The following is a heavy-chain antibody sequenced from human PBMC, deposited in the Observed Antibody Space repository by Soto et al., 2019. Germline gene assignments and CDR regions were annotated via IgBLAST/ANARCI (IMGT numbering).Heavy chain of an antibody. D-gene: IGHD5-18*01. J-gene: IGHJ4*02. V-gene: IGHV3-23*01. CDR2: ISDRGGST. CDR1: GFTFSNYA. Sequence: PGGSLRLSCAASGFTFSNYAVSWVRQSPGRGLEWVASISDRGGSTKYADSVNCRFTISRDNSRNTLFLQMDTLRAEDTAVYYCARLPYSYVSLYFFDFWGQGTLVTVSS. CDR3: ARLPYSYVSLYFFDF.